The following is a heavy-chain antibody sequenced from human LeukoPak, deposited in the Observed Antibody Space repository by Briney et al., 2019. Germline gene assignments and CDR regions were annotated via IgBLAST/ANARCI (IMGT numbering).Heavy chain of an antibody. CDR2: IYTSGST. Sequence: SETLSLTCTVSGGSISSYYWGWIRQPAGKGLEWIGRIYTSGSTNYNPSLKSRVTMSVDTSKNQFSLKLSSVTAADTAVYYCAREGGYSSGWYEPDAFDIWGQGTMVTVSS. CDR3: AREGGYSSGWYEPDAFDI. D-gene: IGHD6-19*01. V-gene: IGHV4-4*07. CDR1: GGSISSYY. J-gene: IGHJ3*02.